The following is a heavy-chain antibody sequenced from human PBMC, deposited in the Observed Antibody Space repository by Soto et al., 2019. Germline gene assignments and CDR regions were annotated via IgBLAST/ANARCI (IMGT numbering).Heavy chain of an antibody. Sequence: KPGGSLRLSCAASGFTFSSYSMNWVRQAPGKGLEWVSSISSSSSYIYYADSVKGRFTISRDNAKNSLYLQMNSLRAEDTAVYYCARARGFLEPEDVWGQGTTVTVSS. J-gene: IGHJ6*02. CDR2: ISSSSSYI. CDR1: GFTFSSYS. V-gene: IGHV3-21*01. D-gene: IGHD3-3*01. CDR3: ARARGFLEPEDV.